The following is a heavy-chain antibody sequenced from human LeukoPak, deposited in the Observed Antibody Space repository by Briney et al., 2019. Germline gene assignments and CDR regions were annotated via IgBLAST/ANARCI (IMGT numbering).Heavy chain of an antibody. D-gene: IGHD1-26*01. CDR1: GGSIRSYY. V-gene: IGHV4-39*07. Sequence: SETLSLTCTASGGSIRSYYWSWIRQPPGKGLEWIGSIYYSGSTYYNPSLKSRVTISVDTSKNQFSLKLSSVTAADTAVYYCARPDSSGSYYFDYWGQGTLVTVSS. CDR2: IYYSGST. CDR3: ARPDSSGSYYFDY. J-gene: IGHJ4*02.